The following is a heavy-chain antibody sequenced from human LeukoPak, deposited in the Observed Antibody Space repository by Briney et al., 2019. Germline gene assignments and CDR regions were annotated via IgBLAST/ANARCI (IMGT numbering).Heavy chain of an antibody. CDR2: INSNGGRT. Sequence: GGSLRLSCSASGFTFSSYAMHLVRQAPGKGLEYVSGINSNGGRTYYADSVKGRFTISRDNSKNTLYLQMSSLRTEDTAVYYCVRSGAYSYGYYYYYGMDVWGQGTTVTVSS. CDR1: GFTFSSYA. J-gene: IGHJ6*02. V-gene: IGHV3-64D*09. CDR3: VRSGAYSYGYYYYYGMDV. D-gene: IGHD5-18*01.